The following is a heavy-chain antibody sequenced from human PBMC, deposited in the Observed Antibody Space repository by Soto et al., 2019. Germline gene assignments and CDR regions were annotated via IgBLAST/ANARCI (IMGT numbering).Heavy chain of an antibody. Sequence: GGSLRLSCAASGFTFSSYGMHWVRQAPGKGLEWVAVISYDGSNRYYADSVKGRFTISRDNSKNTLYLQMNSLRAEDTAEYYCAKDLSQVGYYYYGMDVWGQGTTVTVSS. J-gene: IGHJ6*02. V-gene: IGHV3-30*18. D-gene: IGHD2-2*01. CDR1: GFTFSSYG. CDR3: AKDLSQVGYYYYGMDV. CDR2: ISYDGSNR.